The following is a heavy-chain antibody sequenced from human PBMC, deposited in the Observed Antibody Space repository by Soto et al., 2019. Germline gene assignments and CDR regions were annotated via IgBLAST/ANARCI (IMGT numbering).Heavy chain of an antibody. J-gene: IGHJ6*01. D-gene: IGHD3-3*01. Sequence: QVQLVQSGAELKKPGSSVRVSCQASGGTFSSYSVNWVRQAPGQGLEWMGGIIPIFPTADHAQRFQGRVTITADKSTNTAYMELSSLRSDDTAVYYCAIGASVFGVVAMGGVDVWGQGTTVTVSS. CDR3: AIGASVFGVVAMGGVDV. CDR1: GGTFSSYS. CDR2: IIPIFPTA. V-gene: IGHV1-69*14.